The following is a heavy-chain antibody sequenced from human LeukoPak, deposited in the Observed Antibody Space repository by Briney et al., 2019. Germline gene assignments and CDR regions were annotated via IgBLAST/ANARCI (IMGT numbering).Heavy chain of an antibody. Sequence: PGGSLRLSCAASGFTFSSYAMSWVRQAPGKGLEWVSAISGSGGSTYYADSVKGRFTISRDKSKSTLYLQMNSLRAEDTAVYYCAKVFNYYGSGEFDYWGQGTLVTVSS. CDR1: GFTFSSYA. V-gene: IGHV3-23*01. CDR3: AKVFNYYGSGEFDY. D-gene: IGHD3-10*01. CDR2: ISGSGGST. J-gene: IGHJ4*02.